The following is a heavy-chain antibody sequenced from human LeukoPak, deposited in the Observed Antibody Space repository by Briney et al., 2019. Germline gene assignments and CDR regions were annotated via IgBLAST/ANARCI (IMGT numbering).Heavy chain of an antibody. CDR2: IYPGDSDT. V-gene: IGHV5-51*01. J-gene: IGHJ4*02. Sequence: GESLKISSETSSYGFTSYWIGWVRRMPGKGLEWMGIIYPGDSDTRYSPSLQGQVSISVDKSISTAYLQWSSLKASDTAMYYCARLRGGSPVDYWGQGTLVTVSS. CDR3: ARLRGGSPVDY. CDR1: SYGFTSYW. D-gene: IGHD1-26*01.